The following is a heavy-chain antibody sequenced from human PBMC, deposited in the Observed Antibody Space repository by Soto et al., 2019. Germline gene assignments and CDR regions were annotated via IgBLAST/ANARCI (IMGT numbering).Heavy chain of an antibody. CDR1: GVSVTSYT. CDR2: VFSSVSS. CDR3: TRDGMTTGDT. V-gene: IGHV4-4*07. J-gene: IGHJ5*02. D-gene: IGHD1-1*01. Sequence: LSLTCIVSGVSVTSYTWSLVRQPANKGLEWIARVFSSVSSTCSPSLKRRVRISMDTPENRISLKLDSVTTADAGVYYCTRDGMTTGDTWGPGTLVTVS.